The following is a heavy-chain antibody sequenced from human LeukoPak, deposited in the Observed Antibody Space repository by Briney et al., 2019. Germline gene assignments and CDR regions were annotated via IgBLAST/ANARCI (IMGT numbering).Heavy chain of an antibody. V-gene: IGHV3-48*03. D-gene: IGHD3-9*01. CDR3: ARDAHASGSFDI. Sequence: PGGSLRLSCAASGFTFSIYDMHWVRRAPGKGLEWLSYIGPSGVTIYYADSVKGRFTISRDNAKNSVYLQMNSLRAEDTAVYYCARDAHASGSFDIWGQGTMVTVSS. CDR1: GFTFSIYD. J-gene: IGHJ3*02. CDR2: IGPSGVTI.